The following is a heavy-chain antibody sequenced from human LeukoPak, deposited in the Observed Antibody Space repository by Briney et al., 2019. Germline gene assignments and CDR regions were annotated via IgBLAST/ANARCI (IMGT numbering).Heavy chain of an antibody. CDR2: IKNAGIDT. CDR1: GFMFSNYY. Sequence: GGSLRLSCVGSGFMFSNYYMYWVRQAPGKGLVWVSRIKNAGIDTIYADSVKGRFTVSRDKAKNTVYLQMSSLRAEDTAVYYCARGGYGHNMDVWGEGTTVTVSS. J-gene: IGHJ6*03. CDR3: ARGGYGHNMDV. V-gene: IGHV3-74*01. D-gene: IGHD3-10*01.